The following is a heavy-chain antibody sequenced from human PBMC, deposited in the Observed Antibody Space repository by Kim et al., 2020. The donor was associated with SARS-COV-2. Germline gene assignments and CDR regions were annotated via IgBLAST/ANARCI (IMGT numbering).Heavy chain of an antibody. J-gene: IGHJ4*02. CDR2: INHSGST. V-gene: IGHV4-34*01. CDR1: GGSFSGYY. Sequence: SETLSLTCAVYGGSFSGYYWSWIRQPPGKGLEWIGEINHSGSTNYNPSLKSRVTISVDTSKNQFSLKLSSVTAADTAVYYCARGKNYRAHLGYWGQGTLVTVSS. CDR3: ARGKNYRAHLGY. D-gene: IGHD4-4*01.